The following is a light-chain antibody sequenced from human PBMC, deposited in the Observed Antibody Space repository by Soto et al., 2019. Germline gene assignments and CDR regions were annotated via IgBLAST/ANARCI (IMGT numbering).Light chain of an antibody. Sequence: EIVMTQSPATLSLSPGERATLSCRASRNINRKLAWYQQKPGQAPRLLISGASTRATSIPARFSGSGSGTEFTLPISSLQSEDVAVYYCQQYYDYPPLIFGGGTKVEIK. CDR1: RNINRK. J-gene: IGKJ4*01. V-gene: IGKV3-15*01. CDR2: GAS. CDR3: QQYYDYPPLI.